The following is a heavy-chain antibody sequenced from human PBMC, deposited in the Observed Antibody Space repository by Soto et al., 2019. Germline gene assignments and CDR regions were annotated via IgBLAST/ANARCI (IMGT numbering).Heavy chain of an antibody. CDR1: GDSVSSNSAA. CDR2: TYYRSRWYN. V-gene: IGHV6-1*01. D-gene: IGHD1-7*01. CDR3: AGTTSHQWYYMDV. Sequence: QVQLQESGPGLVKPSQTLSLTCAISGDSVSSNSAAWNWIRLSPSRGLEWLARTYYRSRWYNDYAASVRSRITVNPDPSENQFSLQLTSVTTEDTAVYYCAGTTSHQWYYMDVWGKGTTVTVSS. J-gene: IGHJ6*03.